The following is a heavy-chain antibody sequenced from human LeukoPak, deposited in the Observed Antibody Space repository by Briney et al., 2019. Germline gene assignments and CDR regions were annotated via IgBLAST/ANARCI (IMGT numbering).Heavy chain of an antibody. D-gene: IGHD3-22*01. CDR2: INPSGGST. CDR3: ARDHEMDDSSGYYPFDY. CDR1: GYTFTSYY. V-gene: IGHV1-46*01. J-gene: IGHJ4*02. Sequence: GASVKVSCRASGYTFTSYYMHWVRQAPGQGLEWMGIINPSGGSTSYAQKFQGRVTMTRDMSTSTVYMELSSLRSEDTAVYYCARDHEMDDSSGYYPFDYWGQGTLVTVSS.